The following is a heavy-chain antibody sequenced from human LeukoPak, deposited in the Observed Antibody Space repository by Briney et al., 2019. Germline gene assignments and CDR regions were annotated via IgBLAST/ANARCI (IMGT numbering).Heavy chain of an antibody. V-gene: IGHV3-23*01. CDR3: AKDTLFWGPTGQFDY. Sequence: GGSLRLSCAASGFTFASYAMSWVRQAPGKGLEWVSALSHSATATYYADSVKGRFTISRDNSRNTLYLQMYSLRAEDTAVYYCAKDTLFWGPTGQFDYWGQGTLVTVSS. D-gene: IGHD7-27*01. J-gene: IGHJ4*02. CDR1: GFTFASYA. CDR2: LSHSATAT.